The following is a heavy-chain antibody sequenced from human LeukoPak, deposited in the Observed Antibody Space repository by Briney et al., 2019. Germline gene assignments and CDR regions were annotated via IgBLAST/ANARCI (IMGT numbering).Heavy chain of an antibody. CDR2: ISSSSSYI. V-gene: IGHV3-21*01. Sequence: NPGGSLRLSCAASGFTFSSYSMNWVRQAPGKGLEWVSSISSSSSYIYYADSVKGRFTISRDNAKNSLYLQMNSLRAEDTAVYYCARSPPIQLWSHFDYWGQGTLVTVSS. CDR3: ARSPPIQLWSHFDY. CDR1: GFTFSSYS. D-gene: IGHD5-18*01. J-gene: IGHJ4*02.